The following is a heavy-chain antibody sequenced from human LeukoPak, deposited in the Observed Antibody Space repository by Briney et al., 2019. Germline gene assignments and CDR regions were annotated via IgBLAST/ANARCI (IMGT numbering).Heavy chain of an antibody. CDR2: ISSSSSYI. Sequence: GGSLRLSCAASGFTFSSYSMNWVRQAPAKGLEWVSSISSSSSYIYYADSVKGRFTISRDNAKNSVYLQMNSLRAEDTAVYYCARDATVTTPYFDYWGQGTLVTVSS. CDR3: ARDATVTTPYFDY. D-gene: IGHD4-17*01. V-gene: IGHV3-21*01. CDR1: GFTFSSYS. J-gene: IGHJ4*02.